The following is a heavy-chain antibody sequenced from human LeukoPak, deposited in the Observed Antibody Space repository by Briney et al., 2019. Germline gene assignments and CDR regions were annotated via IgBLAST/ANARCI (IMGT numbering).Heavy chain of an antibody. CDR3: ARESDDGSYYDY. V-gene: IGHV4-61*02. J-gene: IGHJ4*02. Sequence: SQTLSLTCTVSGGSISSGSYYWSWIRQPAGKGLEWIGRIYTSGSTNYNPSLKSRVTISVDTSKNQFSLKLSSVTAADTAVYYCARESDDGSYYDYWGQGTLVTVSS. D-gene: IGHD1-26*01. CDR1: GGSISSGSYY. CDR2: IYTSGST.